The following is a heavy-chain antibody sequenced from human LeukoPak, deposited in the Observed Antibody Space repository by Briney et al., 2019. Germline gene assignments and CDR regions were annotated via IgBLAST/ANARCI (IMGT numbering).Heavy chain of an antibody. D-gene: IGHD5-12*01. Sequence: SETLSLTCTVSGGSISNDGYYWSWIRQHPGKGLEWIGYIYYSGITHYNPSLKSRVTISVDTSKNQFSLKLSSVTAADTALYYCARYSGTKRDFDYWGQGTLVTVSS. V-gene: IGHV4-31*03. CDR3: ARYSGTKRDFDY. J-gene: IGHJ4*02. CDR1: GGSISNDGYY. CDR2: IYYSGIT.